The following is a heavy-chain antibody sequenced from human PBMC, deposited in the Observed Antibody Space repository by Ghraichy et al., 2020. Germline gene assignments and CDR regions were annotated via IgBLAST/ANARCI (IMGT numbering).Heavy chain of an antibody. CDR1: GFTFSSYD. CDR3: ARESAGDAFDI. J-gene: IGHJ3*02. V-gene: IGHV3-13*01. CDR2: IGTAGDT. Sequence: GGSLRLSCAASGFTFSSYDMHWVRQATGKGLEWVSAIGTAGDTYYPGSVKGRFTISRENAKNSLYLQMNGLRAGDTAVYYCARESAGDAFDIWGQGTMVTVSS.